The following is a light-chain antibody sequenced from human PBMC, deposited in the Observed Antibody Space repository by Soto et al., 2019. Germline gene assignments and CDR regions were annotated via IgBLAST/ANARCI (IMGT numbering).Light chain of an antibody. Sequence: EIVMTQSPATLSVSPGERATLSCRASQRVSRNLAWYQQKPGQAPRLLIYDASTRATGIPDRFSGSGSETKFTLTITSLQYEDYAIYYCQQYNNWHPWTFGQGTKLDSK. CDR2: DAS. CDR3: QQYNNWHPWT. CDR1: QRVSRN. J-gene: IGKJ1*01. V-gene: IGKV3-15*01.